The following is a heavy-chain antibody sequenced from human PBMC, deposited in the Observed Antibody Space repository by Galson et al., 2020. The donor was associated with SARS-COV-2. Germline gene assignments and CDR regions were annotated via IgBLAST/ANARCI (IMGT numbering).Heavy chain of an antibody. J-gene: IGHJ4*02. Sequence: GASLKIPCAASGITISSYAMSWVRQAPGKGLEWISAISGSGGSTYYADSVKGRFTISRDNSKNTLYLKMNSLRAEDTAVYYCAKSLGYSYGSHPDYWGQGTLVTVSS. CDR3: AKSLGYSYGSHPDY. V-gene: IGHV3-23*01. D-gene: IGHD5-18*01. CDR1: GITISSYA. CDR2: ISGSGGST.